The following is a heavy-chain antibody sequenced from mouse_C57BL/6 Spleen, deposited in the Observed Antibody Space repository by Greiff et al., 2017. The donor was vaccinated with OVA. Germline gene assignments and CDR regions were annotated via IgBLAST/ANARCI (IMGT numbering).Heavy chain of an antibody. CDR3: ARSGSSVGFAY. CDR1: GYSFTGYY. D-gene: IGHD3-2*02. J-gene: IGHJ3*01. CDR2: INPSTGGT. Sequence: VQLKQSGPELVKPGASVKISCKASGYSFTGYYMNWVKQSPEKSLEWIGEINPSTGGTTYNQKFKAKATLTVDKSSSTAYMQLKSLTSEDSAVYYCARSGSSVGFAYWGQGTLVTVSA. V-gene: IGHV1-42*01.